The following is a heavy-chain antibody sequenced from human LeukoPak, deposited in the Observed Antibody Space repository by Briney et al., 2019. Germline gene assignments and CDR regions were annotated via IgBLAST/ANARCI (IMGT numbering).Heavy chain of an antibody. Sequence: GGSLRLSCAVSGFTFSSYAMSWVRQAPGKGLEWVSAISGSGDKTFYPDSVKGRFTISGDNSKNTLYLLMNSLRAEDTAVYYCVKEGYGTTWNADFDYWGQGTLVTVSS. CDR1: GFTFSSYA. CDR2: ISGSGDKT. V-gene: IGHV3-23*01. CDR3: VKEGYGTTWNADFDY. J-gene: IGHJ4*02. D-gene: IGHD6-13*01.